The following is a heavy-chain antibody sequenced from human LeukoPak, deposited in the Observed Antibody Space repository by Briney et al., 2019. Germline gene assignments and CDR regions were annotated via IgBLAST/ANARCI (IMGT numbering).Heavy chain of an antibody. J-gene: IGHJ4*02. CDR2: IWYDGSNK. Sequence: YPGGSLRLSCAASGFTFSSYGMPWVRQAPGKGLEWVAVIWYDGSNKYYADSVKGRFTISRDNSKNTLYLQMNSLRAEDTAVYYCARDRVRAMATIAYWGQGTLVTVSS. CDR1: GFTFSSYG. CDR3: ARDRVRAMATIAY. D-gene: IGHD5-12*01. V-gene: IGHV3-33*01.